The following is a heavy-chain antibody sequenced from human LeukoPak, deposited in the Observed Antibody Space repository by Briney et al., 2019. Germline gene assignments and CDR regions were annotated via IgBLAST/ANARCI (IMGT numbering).Heavy chain of an antibody. J-gene: IGHJ4*02. CDR3: ARGKWGPAAETYFDY. CDR1: GFTFDDYG. Sequence: PGGSLRLSCEASGFTFDDYGMSWVRHVPGKGLEYVSAISSNGGSTYYANSVKGRFTISRDNSKNTLYLQMGSLRAEDMAVYYCARGKWGPAAETYFDYWGQGTLVTVSS. CDR2: ISSNGGST. V-gene: IGHV3-64*01. D-gene: IGHD2-2*01.